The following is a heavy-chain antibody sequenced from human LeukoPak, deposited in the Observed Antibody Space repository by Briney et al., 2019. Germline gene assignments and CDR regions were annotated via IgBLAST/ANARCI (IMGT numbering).Heavy chain of an antibody. CDR3: ASRYCSGGSCYDRYYFDY. Sequence: GGSLRLSCADSGFTFTNYAMSWVRQAPGKGLEWVSAITGSGGSTYYADPVKGRFTISRDNSKNTLYLQMNSLRAEDTAIYYCASRYCSGGSCYDRYYFDYWGQGTLVTVSP. CDR1: GFTFTNYA. CDR2: ITGSGGST. V-gene: IGHV3-23*01. J-gene: IGHJ4*02. D-gene: IGHD2-15*01.